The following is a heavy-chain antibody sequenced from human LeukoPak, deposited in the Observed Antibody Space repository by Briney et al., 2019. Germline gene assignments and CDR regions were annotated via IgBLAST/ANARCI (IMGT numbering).Heavy chain of an antibody. CDR3: ARDNLDIVATAPYYYYGMDV. J-gene: IGHJ6*02. CDR1: GFTFSKYA. Sequence: GRSLRLSCAASGFTFSKYAMRWVRQTPGKGLEWVAAIWNDESDENYADSVKGRFTISRDNAKNTLYLQMNSLRAEDTAVYYCARDNLDIVATAPYYYYGMDVWGQGTTVTVSS. D-gene: IGHD5-12*01. V-gene: IGHV3-33*01. CDR2: IWNDESDE.